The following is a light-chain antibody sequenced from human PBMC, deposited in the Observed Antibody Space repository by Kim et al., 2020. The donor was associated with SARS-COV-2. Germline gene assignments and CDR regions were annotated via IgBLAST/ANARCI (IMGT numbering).Light chain of an antibody. CDR3: QQYDDVPRT. Sequence: ASVGDRVTIPCQASQDISNYLNWYQQKPGKAPKLLICDASNLQTGVPSRFSGSGSGTDFTFTVNSLQPEDIATYYCQQYDDVPRTFGQGTKVDIK. CDR1: QDISNY. V-gene: IGKV1-33*01. CDR2: DAS. J-gene: IGKJ1*01.